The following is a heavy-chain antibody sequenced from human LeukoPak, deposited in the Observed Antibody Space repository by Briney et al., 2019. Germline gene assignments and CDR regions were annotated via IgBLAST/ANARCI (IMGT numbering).Heavy chain of an antibody. CDR2: ISGSGGST. CDR3: AREKTYYDFWSGYSYYYYMDV. J-gene: IGHJ6*03. D-gene: IGHD3-3*01. Sequence: GGSLRLSCAASGFTFSSYGMSWVRQAPGKGLEWVSAISGSGGSTYYADSVKGRFTISRDNAKNSLYLQMNSLRAEDTALYYCAREKTYYDFWSGYSYYYYMDVWGKGTTVTVSS. V-gene: IGHV3-23*01. CDR1: GFTFSSYG.